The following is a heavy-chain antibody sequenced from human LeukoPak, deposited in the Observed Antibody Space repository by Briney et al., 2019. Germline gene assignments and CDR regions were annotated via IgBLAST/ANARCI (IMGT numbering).Heavy chain of an antibody. Sequence: GGSLRLSCAASGFTFSRYGMSWVRQAPGKGLEWVSAISGSGGSTYYVDSVKGRFTISRDNSKNTLYLQMNSLRAEDTAVYYCAKVSSGYPYYFDYWGQGTLVTVSS. D-gene: IGHD3-22*01. CDR2: ISGSGGST. V-gene: IGHV3-23*01. CDR1: GFTFSRYG. CDR3: AKVSSGYPYYFDY. J-gene: IGHJ4*02.